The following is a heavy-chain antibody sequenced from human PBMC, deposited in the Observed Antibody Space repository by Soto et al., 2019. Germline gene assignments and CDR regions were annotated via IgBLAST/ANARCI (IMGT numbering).Heavy chain of an antibody. D-gene: IGHD2-15*01. J-gene: IGHJ6*02. CDR2: INPSGGST. CDR3: ARTCSGGSCYLSYYGMDV. Sequence: RASVTVSCQASGYTFTSYYMHWVRQAPGQGLEWMGIINPSGGSTSYAQKFQGRVTMTRDTSTSTVYMELSSLGSEDTAVYYCARTCSGGSCYLSYYGMDVWGQGTTVTVSS. V-gene: IGHV1-46*01. CDR1: GYTFTSYY.